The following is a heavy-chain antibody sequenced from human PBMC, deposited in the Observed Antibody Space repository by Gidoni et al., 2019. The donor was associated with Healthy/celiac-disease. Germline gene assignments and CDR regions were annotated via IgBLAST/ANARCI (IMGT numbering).Heavy chain of an antibody. CDR3: ARGAYCGGDCYSRYYYYGMDV. D-gene: IGHD2-21*02. CDR1: GGTFSRYA. J-gene: IGHJ6*02. V-gene: IGHV1-69*01. CDR2: IIPIFGTA. Sequence: QVQLVQSGAAVTKPGSSVKVSCKASGGTFSRYAISWVRQAPGQGLEWMGGIIPIFGTANYAQKFQGRVTITADESTSTAYMELSSLRSEDTAVYYCARGAYCGGDCYSRYYYYGMDVWGQGTTVTVSS.